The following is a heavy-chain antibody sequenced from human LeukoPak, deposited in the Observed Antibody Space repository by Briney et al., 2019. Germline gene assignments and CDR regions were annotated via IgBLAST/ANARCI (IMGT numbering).Heavy chain of an antibody. CDR1: GFTFSSYG. CDR3: AKGHYYGSGSLDY. D-gene: IGHD3-10*01. CDR2: ISHSGGST. J-gene: IGHJ4*02. V-gene: IGHV3-23*01. Sequence: GGSLRLSCAASGFTFSSYGMHWVRQAPGKGLEWVSTISHSGGSTYYADSVKGRFTISRDNSKNTLYVQMNSLRAEDTAVYYCAKGHYYGSGSLDYWGQGTLVTVSS.